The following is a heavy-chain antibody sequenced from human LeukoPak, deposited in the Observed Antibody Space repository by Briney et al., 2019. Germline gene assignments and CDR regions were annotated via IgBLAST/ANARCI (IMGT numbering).Heavy chain of an antibody. V-gene: IGHV3-30*04. Sequence: GGSLRLSCAASGFTFSSYAMHWVRQAPGKGLEWVAVISYDGSNKYYADSVKGRFTISRDNAKSSLFLQMNSLRAEDTAVYYCARVLHKRNYDSSVYYGYWGQGTLVTVSS. D-gene: IGHD3-22*01. J-gene: IGHJ4*02. CDR1: GFTFSSYA. CDR2: ISYDGSNK. CDR3: ARVLHKRNYDSSVYYGY.